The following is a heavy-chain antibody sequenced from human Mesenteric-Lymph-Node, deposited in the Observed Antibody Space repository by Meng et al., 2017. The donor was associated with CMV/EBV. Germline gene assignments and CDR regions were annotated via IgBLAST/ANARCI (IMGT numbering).Heavy chain of an antibody. J-gene: IGHJ4*02. CDR3: ARHQRWLKSEGGFNY. CDR1: GWFFRGHQ. V-gene: IGHV4-34*01. CDR2: INHSGRT. D-gene: IGHD4-23*01. Sequence: QVHVPQWGAGLLQASGTLSLNLQHYGWFFRGHQWSWLRQPPGKGMAWIGEINHSGRTNYNLSLKGRVNIPVDTSKNQFYLQLSSVTAEDTAVYYCARHQRWLKSEGGFNYWGQGTLVTVSS.